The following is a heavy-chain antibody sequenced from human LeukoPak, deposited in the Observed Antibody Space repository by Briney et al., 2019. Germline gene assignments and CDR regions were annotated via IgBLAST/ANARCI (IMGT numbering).Heavy chain of an antibody. CDR1: GGTVSSYA. CDR3: ARDSWSYCGGDCYTYFQH. CDR2: IIPIFGTA. Sequence: GASVKVSCKASGGTVSSYAISWVRQAPGQGLEWMGGIIPIFGTANYAQKFQGRVTITADKSTSTAYMELSSLRSEDTAVSYCARDSWSYCGGDCYTYFQHWGQGTLVTVSS. D-gene: IGHD2-21*02. J-gene: IGHJ1*01. V-gene: IGHV1-69*06.